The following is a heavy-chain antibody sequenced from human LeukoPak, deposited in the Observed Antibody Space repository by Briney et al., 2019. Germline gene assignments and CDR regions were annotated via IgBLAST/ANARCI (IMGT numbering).Heavy chain of an antibody. V-gene: IGHV3-30*02. Sequence: GGSLRLSCAASGFTFSDYGMHWVRQAPGKGLNWVAFIRYDGNNKYYADSVKGRFTISRDNSKNTLYLQMNSLRAEDTAVYYCAKVRYCSGGDCYPDDNWGQGTLVSVSS. CDR3: AKVRYCSGGDCYPDDN. CDR2: IRYDGNNK. J-gene: IGHJ4*02. D-gene: IGHD2-15*01. CDR1: GFTFSDYG.